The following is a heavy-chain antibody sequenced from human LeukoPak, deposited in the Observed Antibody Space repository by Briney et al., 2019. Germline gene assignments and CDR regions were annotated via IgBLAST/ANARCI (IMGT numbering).Heavy chain of an antibody. D-gene: IGHD3-10*01. V-gene: IGHV4-39*07. Sequence: SETLSLTCTVSGGSIGSSRFYWGWLRQPPGKGLEWTGSIDYSGKTFYNPSLKSRVTISVDTSKNQFSLKLSSVTAADTAVYYCARNYYGSASYYRTGFDPWGPGTLVTVSS. J-gene: IGHJ5*02. CDR3: ARNYYGSASYYRTGFDP. CDR1: GGSIGSSRFY. CDR2: IDYSGKT.